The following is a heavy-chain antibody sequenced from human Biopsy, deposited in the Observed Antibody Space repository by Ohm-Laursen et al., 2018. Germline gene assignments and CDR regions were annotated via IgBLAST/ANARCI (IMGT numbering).Heavy chain of an antibody. CDR3: ARGEAGVYDALDI. CDR1: GFSISSGYY. D-gene: IGHD5/OR15-5a*01. V-gene: IGHV4-61*01. Sequence: SETLSLTWAVSGFSISSGYYWGWIRQPPGKGLEWIGHIYNSGSTNYNPSLKSRVTISVAVDTSESQFSLRLSSVTAADTAMYYCARGEAGVYDALDIWGQGTMVIVSS. J-gene: IGHJ3*02. CDR2: IYNSGST.